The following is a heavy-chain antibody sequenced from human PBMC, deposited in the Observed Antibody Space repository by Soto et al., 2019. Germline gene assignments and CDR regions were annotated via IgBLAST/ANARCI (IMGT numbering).Heavy chain of an antibody. CDR1: GGSFSGYY. V-gene: IGHV4-34*01. CDR3: ARGAFRAVVPAATINWFDP. J-gene: IGHJ5*02. CDR2: INHSGST. D-gene: IGHD2-2*01. Sequence: PSETLSLTCAVYGGSFSGYYWSWIRQPPGKGLEWIGEINHSGSTNYNPSLKSRVTISVDTSKNQFSLKLSSVTAADTAVYYCARGAFRAVVPAATINWFDPWGQGTLGTVPQ.